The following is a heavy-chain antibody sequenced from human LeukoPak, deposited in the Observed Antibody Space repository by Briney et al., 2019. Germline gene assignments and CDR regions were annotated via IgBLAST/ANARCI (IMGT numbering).Heavy chain of an antibody. D-gene: IGHD2-15*01. CDR3: AKTRCSGGSCYVFDY. CDR2: ISDSGGST. CDR1: GFTFSSYA. Sequence: GGSLRLSCAASGFTFSSYAMSWVRQAPGKGLEWVSAISDSGGSTYYADSVKGRSTISRDNSKNTLYLQMNSLRAEDTAVYYCAKTRCSGGSCYVFDYWGQGTLVTVSS. V-gene: IGHV3-23*01. J-gene: IGHJ4*02.